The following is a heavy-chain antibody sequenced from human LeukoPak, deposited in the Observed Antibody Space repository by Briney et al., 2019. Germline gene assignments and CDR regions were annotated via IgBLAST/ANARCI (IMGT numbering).Heavy chain of an antibody. CDR1: VYTFTNYY. V-gene: IGHV1-46*01. J-gene: IGHJ4*02. D-gene: IGHD6-19*01. CDR2: INPRGGST. Sequence: ASVNVSCKASVYTFTNYYMYWVRQAPGQGLAWMGIINPRGGSTSYAQKFQGRVTMTRDTSTTTVYMELSSLRSEDTAVYYCARGGVAVATLKTIDYWGQGTLVTVSS. CDR3: ARGGVAVATLKTIDY.